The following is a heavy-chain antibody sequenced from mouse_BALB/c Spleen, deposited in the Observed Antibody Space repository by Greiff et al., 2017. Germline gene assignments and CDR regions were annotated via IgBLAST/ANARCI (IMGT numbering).Heavy chain of an antibody. CDR1: GFSLTGYG. J-gene: IGHJ1*01. CDR3: AGGITTVVATSYWYFDV. CDR2: IWGDGST. Sequence: VKLVESGPGLVAPSQSLSITCTVSGFSLTGYGVNWVRQPPGKGLEWLGMIWGDGSTDYNSALKSRLSISKDNSKSQVFLKMNSLQTDDTARYYCAGGITTVVATSYWYFDVWGAGTTVTVSA. V-gene: IGHV2-6-7*01. D-gene: IGHD1-1*01.